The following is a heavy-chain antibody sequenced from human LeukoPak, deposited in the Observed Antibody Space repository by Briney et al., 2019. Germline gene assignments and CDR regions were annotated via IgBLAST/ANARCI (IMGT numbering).Heavy chain of an antibody. J-gene: IGHJ4*02. V-gene: IGHV1-8*01. CDR1: GYTFTSYD. CDR3: ARGGHYYGSGLGDYFDY. D-gene: IGHD3-10*01. Sequence: ASVKVSCKASGYTFTSYDINWVRQATGQGLEWMGWMNPNSGNTGYAQKFQGRVTMTRNTSISTAYMELSSLRSEDTAVHYCARGGHYYGSGLGDYFDYWGQGTLVTVSS. CDR2: MNPNSGNT.